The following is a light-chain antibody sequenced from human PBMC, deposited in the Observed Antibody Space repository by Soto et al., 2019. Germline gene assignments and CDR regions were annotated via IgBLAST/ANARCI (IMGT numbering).Light chain of an antibody. Sequence: EIVMTQSPATVSVSTGERATLSCRASQSVSSNLAWYQQQPGQAPRLLIYGASTRATGFPARFSGSGSGTEFTLTISSLQSEDFAVYYCQQYNNWPLTFGGGTKVDI. J-gene: IGKJ4*01. CDR3: QQYNNWPLT. CDR1: QSVSSN. V-gene: IGKV3-15*01. CDR2: GAS.